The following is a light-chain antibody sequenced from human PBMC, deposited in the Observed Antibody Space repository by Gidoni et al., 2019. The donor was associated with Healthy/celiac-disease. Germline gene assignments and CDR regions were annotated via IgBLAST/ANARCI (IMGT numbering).Light chain of an antibody. V-gene: IGLV3-1*01. J-gene: IGLJ1*01. Sequence: SYELTQPPSVSVSPGQTASITCSGDKLGDKYACWYQQKPGQSPVLVIYQDSKRPSGIPERFSGSNSGNKATLTISGTQAMDEADYYCQAWDSSLYVFGTGTKVTVL. CDR3: QAWDSSLYV. CDR1: KLGDKY. CDR2: QDS.